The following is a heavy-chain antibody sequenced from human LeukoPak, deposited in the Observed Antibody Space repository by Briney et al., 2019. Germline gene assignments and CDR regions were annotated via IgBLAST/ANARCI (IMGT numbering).Heavy chain of an antibody. V-gene: IGHV4-59*08. Sequence: PSETLSLTCSVSSDSISPYYWNWIRQPPGKGLEWIGYISYSGSTDYNPSLKSRVTISLDASRDQFSLNLTSVTAADTAVYYCARLPDFRFCSGGSCYFDPWGQRTLVTLSS. CDR2: ISYSGST. CDR1: SDSISPYY. CDR3: ARLPDFRFCSGGSCYFDP. D-gene: IGHD2-15*01. J-gene: IGHJ5*02.